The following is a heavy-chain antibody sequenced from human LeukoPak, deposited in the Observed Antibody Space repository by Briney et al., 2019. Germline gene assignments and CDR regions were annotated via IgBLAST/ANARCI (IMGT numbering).Heavy chain of an antibody. CDR3: AGLVGRYSSGLYYYYFDY. CDR2: MYLSGTT. V-gene: IGHV4-4*02. Sequence: SETLSLTCTVSGDSINSLDLWSWVRQPPGKGPEWIGEMYLSGTTHSNPSVKSRVTISIDKSKNQFFLNLSSVTAADTAVYYCAGLVGRYSSGLYYYYFDYWGQGTLVTVSS. J-gene: IGHJ4*02. D-gene: IGHD3-22*01. CDR1: GDSINSLDL.